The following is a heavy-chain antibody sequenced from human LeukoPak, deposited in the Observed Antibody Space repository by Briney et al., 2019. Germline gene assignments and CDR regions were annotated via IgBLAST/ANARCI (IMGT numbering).Heavy chain of an antibody. CDR1: GGSISSGGYS. Sequence: SQTLSLTCAVSGGSISSGGYSWSWIRQPPGKGLEWIGYIYHSGSTNYNPSLKSRVTISLDTSKNQFSLKLSSVTAADTAVYYCTRSFQRRNWDWFDPWGQGTLVTVSS. CDR3: TRSFQRRNWDWFDP. D-gene: IGHD1-1*01. CDR2: IYHSGST. J-gene: IGHJ5*02. V-gene: IGHV4-30-2*01.